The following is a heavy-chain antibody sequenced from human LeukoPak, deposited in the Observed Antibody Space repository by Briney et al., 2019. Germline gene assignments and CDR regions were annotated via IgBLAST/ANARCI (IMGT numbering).Heavy chain of an antibody. CDR1: GYSFVGYG. V-gene: IGHV1-18*01. CDR3: ATEADGSLTV. CDR2: FNPENGNT. D-gene: IGHD3-10*01. Sequence: GASVKVSCKASGYSFVGYGITWVRQAPGQGLEWMGWFNPENGNTNYAQKVQGRVTMTEDTSADTAYMELSSLKSEDTAVYYCATEADGSLTVWGKGTMVTVSS. J-gene: IGHJ6*04.